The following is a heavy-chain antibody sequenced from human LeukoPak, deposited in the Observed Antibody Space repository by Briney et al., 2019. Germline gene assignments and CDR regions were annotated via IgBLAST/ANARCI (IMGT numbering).Heavy chain of an antibody. CDR2: IKQDGSEK. CDR1: GFTFSNYW. Sequence: PGGSLRLSCAASGFTFSNYWMNWVRQAPGKGLEWVANIKQDGSEKYYVDSVKGRFTISRDNAENSLYLQMNSLRAEDTAVYYCARGRYCSGGSCQRLDYWGQGTLVTVSS. V-gene: IGHV3-7*01. D-gene: IGHD2-15*01. J-gene: IGHJ4*02. CDR3: ARGRYCSGGSCQRLDY.